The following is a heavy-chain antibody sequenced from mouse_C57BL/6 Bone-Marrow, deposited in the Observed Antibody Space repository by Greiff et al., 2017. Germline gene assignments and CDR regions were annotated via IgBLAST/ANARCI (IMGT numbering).Heavy chain of an antibody. V-gene: IGHV1-26*01. CDR2: INPNNGGT. Sequence: EVQLQQSGPELVKPGASVKISCKASGYTFTDSYMNWVKQSHGKSLEWIGDINPNNGGTSYNQKFKGKATLTVDKSSSTAYMELRSLTSEDSAVYYCARGGAMDYWGQGTSVTVSS. CDR1: GYTFTDSY. J-gene: IGHJ4*01. CDR3: ARGGAMDY.